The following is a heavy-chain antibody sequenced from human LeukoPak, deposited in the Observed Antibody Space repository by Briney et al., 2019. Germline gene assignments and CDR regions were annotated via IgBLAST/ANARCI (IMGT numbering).Heavy chain of an antibody. D-gene: IGHD2-15*01. CDR1: GYTFNNYG. CDR3: ARQSYFDGRGDDAFDI. Sequence: ASVKVSCKASGYTFNNYGISWVRQVPGQGLEWMGWISPYNGNTKFAQNFQGRVTVTTETSTSTGYMELRSLRSDDTAVYYCARQSYFDGRGDDAFDIWGQGTMVTVSS. J-gene: IGHJ3*02. CDR2: ISPYNGNT. V-gene: IGHV1-18*01.